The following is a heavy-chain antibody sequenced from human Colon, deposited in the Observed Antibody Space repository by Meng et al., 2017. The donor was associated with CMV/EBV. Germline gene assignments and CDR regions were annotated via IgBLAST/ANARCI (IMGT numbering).Heavy chain of an antibody. CDR1: GFTFSDSY. V-gene: IGHV3-11*01. Sequence: CAASGFTFSDSYMSWVRQAPGKGLEWLSSITGSGRKVFYGDSMDGRITISRDNANNSLYLHMDSLTVEDTAVYYCARLFDDRPGWFDPWGQGTLVTVSS. CDR2: ITGSGRKV. D-gene: IGHD3-10*01. CDR3: ARLFDDRPGWFDP. J-gene: IGHJ5*02.